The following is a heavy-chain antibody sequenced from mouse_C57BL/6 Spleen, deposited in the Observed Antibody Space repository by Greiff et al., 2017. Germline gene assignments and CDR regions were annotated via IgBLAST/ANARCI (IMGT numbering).Heavy chain of an antibody. V-gene: IGHV1-64*01. Sequence: VQLQQPGAELVKPGASVKLSCKASGYTFTSYWMHWVKQRPGQGLEWIGMIHPNSGSTNYNEKFKSKATLTVDKSSSTAYMQLSSLTSEDSAVYYSAPLYYGSSYWYFDVWGTGTTVTVSS. CDR1: GYTFTSYW. D-gene: IGHD1-1*01. CDR2: IHPNSGST. CDR3: APLYYGSSYWYFDV. J-gene: IGHJ1*03.